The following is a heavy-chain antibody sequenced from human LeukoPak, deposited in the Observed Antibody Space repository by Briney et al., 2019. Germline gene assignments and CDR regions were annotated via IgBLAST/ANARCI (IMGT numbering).Heavy chain of an antibody. D-gene: IGHD4-23*01. CDR3: ARGARKGDDYGGFFDY. J-gene: IGHJ4*02. V-gene: IGHV3-30*04. CDR1: GFTFSSYA. CDR2: ISYDGSYK. Sequence: PSGRSLRLSCAASGFTFSSYAMHWVRQAPGKGLEWVAVISYDGSYKDYADSVKGRFTISRDNSKNTLYLQMNSLRAEDTAVYYCARGARKGDDYGGFFDYWGQGTLVTVSS.